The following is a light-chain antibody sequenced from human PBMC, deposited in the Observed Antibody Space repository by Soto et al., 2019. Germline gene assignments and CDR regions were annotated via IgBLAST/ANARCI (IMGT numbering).Light chain of an antibody. Sequence: EIALTQSPGTLSLSPGERATLSCRASQSVSSSYLAWYQQKPGQAPRLLIYGASSRATGIPDRFSGSGSGTDFTLTISRLEPEDFAVYYCQQYGSSLVTFGQGTKVDIK. CDR3: QQYGSSLVT. V-gene: IGKV3-20*01. CDR1: QSVSSSY. J-gene: IGKJ1*01. CDR2: GAS.